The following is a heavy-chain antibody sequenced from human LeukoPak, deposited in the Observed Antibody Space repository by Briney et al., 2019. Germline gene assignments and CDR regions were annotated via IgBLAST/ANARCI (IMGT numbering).Heavy chain of an antibody. J-gene: IGHJ4*02. CDR2: IIPILGIA. CDR1: GGTFSSYT. CDR3: ARQRLQYALYDY. Sequence: GASVKVSCKASGGTFSSYTISWVRQAPGQGLEWMGRIIPILGIANYAQKFQGRVTITADKSTSTAYMELSSLRSGDTAVYYCARQRLQYALYDYWGQGTLVTVSS. D-gene: IGHD6-25*01. V-gene: IGHV1-69*02.